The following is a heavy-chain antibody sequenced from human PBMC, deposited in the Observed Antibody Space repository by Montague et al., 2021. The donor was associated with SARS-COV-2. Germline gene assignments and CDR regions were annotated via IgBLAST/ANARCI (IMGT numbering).Heavy chain of an antibody. CDR1: GGSFTSNSYY. D-gene: IGHD6-13*01. CDR3: ARHRGSGSSWFDS. J-gene: IGHJ5*01. Sequence: SETLSLTCTASGGSFTSNSYYWGFIRQPPGKGLEWIGSIYYSGNTYYTPSLKSRVTISVDTSKNQFSLKVRSVTAADAAVYYCARHRGSGSSWFDSWGQGALVTVSS. CDR2: IYYSGNT. V-gene: IGHV4-39*01.